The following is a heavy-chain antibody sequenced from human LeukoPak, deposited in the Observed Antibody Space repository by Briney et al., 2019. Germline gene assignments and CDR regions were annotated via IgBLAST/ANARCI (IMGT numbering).Heavy chain of an antibody. Sequence: ASETLSLTCAVYGGSFSGYYWSWIRQPPGKGLEWIGEINHSGSTNYNPSLKSRLSLSIDTSNNQFSLSLNSVTAADTAVYYCARDLLRGVTGSWFEAFDIWGQGTMVTVSS. CDR2: INHSGST. V-gene: IGHV4-34*01. CDR1: GGSFSGYY. D-gene: IGHD6-13*01. CDR3: ARDLLRGVTGSWFEAFDI. J-gene: IGHJ3*02.